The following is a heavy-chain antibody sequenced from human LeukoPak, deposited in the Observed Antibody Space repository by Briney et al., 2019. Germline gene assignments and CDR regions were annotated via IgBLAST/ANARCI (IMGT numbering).Heavy chain of an antibody. Sequence: GGSLRLSCAASGFTFSDYYMSWIRQAPGKGLEWVAVISYDGSNKYYADSVKGRFTISRDNSKNTLYLQMNSLRAEDTAVYYCARDPQYCSGGSCYSEGFDYWGQGTLVTVSS. CDR3: ARDPQYCSGGSCYSEGFDY. CDR1: GFTFSDYY. V-gene: IGHV3-30-3*01. D-gene: IGHD2-15*01. CDR2: ISYDGSNK. J-gene: IGHJ4*02.